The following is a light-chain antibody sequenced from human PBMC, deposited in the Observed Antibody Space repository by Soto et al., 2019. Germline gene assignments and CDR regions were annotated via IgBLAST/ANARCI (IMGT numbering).Light chain of an antibody. J-gene: IGKJ1*01. CDR1: QSVTSSY. CDR3: QQYGSSRQT. V-gene: IGKV3-20*01. Sequence: EIVLTQSPGTLSLSPGERATLSCRASQSVTSSYLAWYQQKPGQALRLLIYGASSRATGIPDRFTGSGSGTDFTLTISRLEPEDFAVYYCQQYGSSRQTFGQGTKVVIK. CDR2: GAS.